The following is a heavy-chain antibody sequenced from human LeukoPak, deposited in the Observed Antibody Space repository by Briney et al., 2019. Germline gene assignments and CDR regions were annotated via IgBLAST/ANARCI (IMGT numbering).Heavy chain of an antibody. J-gene: IGHJ4*02. CDR1: GFTFSSHY. V-gene: IGHV3-53*01. D-gene: IGHD3-16*01. CDR3: ARDLGGYFDY. Sequence: PGGSLRLSCAASGFTFSSHYMSWVRQAPGMGLEWVSVIYSGGTTYYADSVKGRFTISRDNSKNTLYLQMNSLRAEDTAEYSCARDLGGYFDYWGQGTLVTVSS. CDR2: IYSGGTT.